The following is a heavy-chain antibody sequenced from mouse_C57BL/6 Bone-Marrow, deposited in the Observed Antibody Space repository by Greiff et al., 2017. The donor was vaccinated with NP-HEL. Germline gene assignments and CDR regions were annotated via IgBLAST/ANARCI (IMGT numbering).Heavy chain of an antibody. CDR1: GYTFTSYW. Sequence: QVQLQQPGAELVKPGASVKLSCKASGYTFTSYWMHWVKQRPGQGLEWIGMIHPNSGSTNYNEKFKSKATLTVDKSSSTAYMQLSSLTSEDSAVYYCARRGPYYSYYFDYWGHGTTLTVSS. V-gene: IGHV1-64*01. D-gene: IGHD2-12*01. CDR2: IHPNSGST. J-gene: IGHJ2*01. CDR3: ARRGPYYSYYFDY.